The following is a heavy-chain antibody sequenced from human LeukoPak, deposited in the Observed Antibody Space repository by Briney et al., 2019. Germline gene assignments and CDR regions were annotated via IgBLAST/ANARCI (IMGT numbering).Heavy chain of an antibody. D-gene: IGHD2-21*02. Sequence: PGTSLRLSCEASGFTFTNYGMHWVRQAPGKGPECVAVVSFDGRKTNYAGFAEGRFTISRDDSNNMVYLQMNSLRTEDTAVYHCVKRGGGDHGLDVWGQGTTVVVS. CDR2: VSFDGRKT. CDR1: GFTFTNYG. V-gene: IGHV3-30*18. J-gene: IGHJ6*02. CDR3: VKRGGGDHGLDV.